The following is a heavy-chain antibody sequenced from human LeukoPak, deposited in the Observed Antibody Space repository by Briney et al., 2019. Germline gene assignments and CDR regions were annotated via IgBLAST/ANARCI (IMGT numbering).Heavy chain of an antibody. J-gene: IGHJ4*02. CDR3: ASSPYDSSGYTR. CDR2: INPNSGGT. Sequence: ASVKVSCKASGYTFTGYYMHWVRQAPGQGLEWMGWINPNSGGTNYAQKFQGRVTMTRDTSISTAYMELSRLRSDDTAVCYCASSPYDSSGYTRWGQGTLVTVSS. D-gene: IGHD3-22*01. V-gene: IGHV1-2*02. CDR1: GYTFTGYY.